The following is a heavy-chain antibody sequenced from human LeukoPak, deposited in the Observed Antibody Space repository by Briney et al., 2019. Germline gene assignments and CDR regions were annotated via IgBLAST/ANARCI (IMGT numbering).Heavy chain of an antibody. Sequence: PGGSLRLSCAVSGLTLSRYWMSWVRQTPENGLEWVASIKEDGSETHFRDSVRGRFTISRDNARNSLYLQMNSLRVDDTAIYYCARWGMWGQGTPVTVPS. D-gene: IGHD3-16*01. CDR3: ARWGM. J-gene: IGHJ4*02. CDR2: IKEDGSET. CDR1: GLTLSRYW. V-gene: IGHV3-7*01.